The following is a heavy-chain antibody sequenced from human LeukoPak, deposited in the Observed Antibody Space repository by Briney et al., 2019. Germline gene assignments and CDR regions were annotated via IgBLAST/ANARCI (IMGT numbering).Heavy chain of an antibody. Sequence: SGGSLRLSCAASGFTFSSYAMSWVRQAPGKGLEWVSAISGSGGSTYYADSVKGRFTISRDNSKNTLYLQMSSLRAEDTAVYYCARATVAGFFDYWGQGTLVTVSS. CDR2: ISGSGGST. D-gene: IGHD6-19*01. CDR1: GFTFSSYA. V-gene: IGHV3-23*01. J-gene: IGHJ4*02. CDR3: ARATVAGFFDY.